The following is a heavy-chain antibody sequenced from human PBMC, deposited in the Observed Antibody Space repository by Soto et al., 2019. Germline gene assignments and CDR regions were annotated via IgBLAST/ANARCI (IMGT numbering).Heavy chain of an antibody. D-gene: IGHD6-19*01. V-gene: IGHV3-23*01. J-gene: IGHJ4*02. Sequence: EVRLLESGGGLKQPGGSLRLSCAASGFTFKESAMNWVRQAPGKGLEWVASISDAGASTWYAESVRGRLSISRDNSKNTLYQQMNRVRGEDTAVYYCAKGRGSGWAWYFDNWGQGTLVTVSS. CDR1: GFTFKESA. CDR3: AKGRGSGWAWYFDN. CDR2: ISDAGAST.